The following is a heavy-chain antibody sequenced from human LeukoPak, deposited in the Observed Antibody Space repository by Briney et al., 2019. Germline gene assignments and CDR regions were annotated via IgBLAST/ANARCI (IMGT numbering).Heavy chain of an antibody. J-gene: IGHJ3*02. V-gene: IGHV4-31*03. CDR1: GASISSGTYY. CDR2: IYHSGST. Sequence: SETLSLTCTVSGASISSGTYYWTWIRQHPGKGLEWIGYIYHSGSTYYNPSLKSRVTISVDTSKNQFSLKLSSVTAADTAVYYCARGLVVPAATIWGQGTMVTVSS. D-gene: IGHD2-2*01. CDR3: ARGLVVPAATI.